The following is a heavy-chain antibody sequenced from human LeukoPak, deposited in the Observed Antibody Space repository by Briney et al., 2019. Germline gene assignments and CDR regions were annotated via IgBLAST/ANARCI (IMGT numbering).Heavy chain of an antibody. Sequence: GGSLRLSCAASGFTFSSYWMSWVRQAPGKGLEWVANIKQDGSEKYYVDSVKGRFTISRDNAKNSLYLQMNSLRAEDTAVYYCAKDTRMLSSSWAYFDYWGQGTLVTVSS. J-gene: IGHJ4*02. CDR3: AKDTRMLSSSWAYFDY. CDR1: GFTFSSYW. D-gene: IGHD6-13*01. CDR2: IKQDGSEK. V-gene: IGHV3-7*01.